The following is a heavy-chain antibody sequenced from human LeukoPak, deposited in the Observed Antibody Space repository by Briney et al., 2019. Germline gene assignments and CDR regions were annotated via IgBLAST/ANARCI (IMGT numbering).Heavy chain of an antibody. CDR1: GYTFSSYS. J-gene: IGHJ5*02. Sequence: ASVKVSCKASGYTFSSYSINWVRQAPGQGLEWMGWISTYNGNTNYAQKLQGRVTMTTDTSTSTAYMELRSLRSDDTAVYYCARDRNILTGYYNPNWFDPWGQGTLVTVSS. CDR3: ARDRNILTGYYNPNWFDP. D-gene: IGHD3-9*01. V-gene: IGHV1-18*01. CDR2: ISTYNGNT.